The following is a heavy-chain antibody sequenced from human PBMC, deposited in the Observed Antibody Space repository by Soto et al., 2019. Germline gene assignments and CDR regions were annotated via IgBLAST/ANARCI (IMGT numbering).Heavy chain of an antibody. V-gene: IGHV3-66*01. CDR3: ARDRIPTGMDV. CDR1: GFTVSSNY. Sequence: EVQLVESGGGLVQPGGSLRLSCAASGFTVSSNYMSWVRQAPRKGLEWVSVIYSGGSTYYADSVKGRFTISRDNSKNTLYLQMNSLRAEDTAVYYCARDRIPTGMDVWGQGTTVTVSS. CDR2: IYSGGST. J-gene: IGHJ6*02.